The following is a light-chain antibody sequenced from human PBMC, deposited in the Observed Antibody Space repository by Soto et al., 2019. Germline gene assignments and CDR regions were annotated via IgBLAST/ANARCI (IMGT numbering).Light chain of an antibody. CDR2: SNN. J-gene: IGLJ2*01. CDR3: EAWDGSLNVVL. Sequence: QSVLTQPPSASGTPGQRVTISCSGGNSNIGTNTVNWYQHLPGSAPKLLIYSNNQRPSGVPDRFSGSKSGTSASLAISGLQPDDEADYDCEAWDGSLNVVLFGGGTQLTVL. CDR1: NSNIGTNT. V-gene: IGLV1-44*01.